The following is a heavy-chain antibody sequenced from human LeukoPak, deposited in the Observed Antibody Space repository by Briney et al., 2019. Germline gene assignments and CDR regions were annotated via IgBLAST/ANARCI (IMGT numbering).Heavy chain of an antibody. Sequence: PGRSLRLSCAASGFTISSYAMHWVRQAPGKGLEWVAVISYDGSNKYYADSVKGRFSISRDNSKTTLYLQMNSLRAEDTAVYYCARDLQDIVVVPAAPYYYYGMDVWGQGTTVTVSS. J-gene: IGHJ6*02. CDR2: ISYDGSNK. D-gene: IGHD2-2*01. V-gene: IGHV3-30-3*01. CDR3: ARDLQDIVVVPAAPYYYYGMDV. CDR1: GFTISSYA.